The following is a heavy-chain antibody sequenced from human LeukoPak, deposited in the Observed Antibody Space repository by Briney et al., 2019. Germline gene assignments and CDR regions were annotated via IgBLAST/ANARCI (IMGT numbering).Heavy chain of an antibody. V-gene: IGHV3-9*01. D-gene: IGHD6-19*01. CDR1: GFTFSSYW. Sequence: GGSLRLSCAASGFTFSSYWMHWVRQAPGKGLEWVSGISWNSGSIGYADSVKGRFTISRDNAKNSLHLQMNSLRAEDTALYYCAKGRRIAVAGSCNYWGQGTLVTVSS. CDR2: ISWNSGSI. CDR3: AKGRRIAVAGSCNY. J-gene: IGHJ4*02.